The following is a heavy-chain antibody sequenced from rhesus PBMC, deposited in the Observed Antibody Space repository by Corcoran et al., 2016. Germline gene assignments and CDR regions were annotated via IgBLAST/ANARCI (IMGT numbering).Heavy chain of an antibody. CDR1: GGSISSSNW. CDR2: IGGSSGSS. D-gene: IGHD5-12*01. V-gene: IGHV4-65*02. CDR3: ARHTVGSLDV. J-gene: IGHJ5-2*02. Sequence: QVQLQESGPGLVKPSETLSLTCAVSGGSISSSNWLSWLRQPPGKGREWIGNIGGSSGSSYYNSSLKSRVTISKDTSKNQFSLKLTSGTAADTAVYYCARHTVGSLDVWGRGVLVTVSS.